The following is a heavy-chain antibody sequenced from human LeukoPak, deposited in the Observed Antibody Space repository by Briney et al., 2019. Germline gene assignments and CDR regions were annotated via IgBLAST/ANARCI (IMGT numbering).Heavy chain of an antibody. CDR3: ARGGYYDSSGYYLPNAFDI. CDR2: IIPIFGTA. V-gene: IGHV1-69*06. D-gene: IGHD3-22*01. CDR1: GGTFSSYA. J-gene: IGHJ3*02. Sequence: SVKVSCKDSGGTFSSYAISCVRQAPGQGLEGMGGIIPIFGTANYAQNFQGRITITADKFTSTAYMELSSLSAEDTAVYYCARGGYYDSSGYYLPNAFDIWGQGTMVTVSS.